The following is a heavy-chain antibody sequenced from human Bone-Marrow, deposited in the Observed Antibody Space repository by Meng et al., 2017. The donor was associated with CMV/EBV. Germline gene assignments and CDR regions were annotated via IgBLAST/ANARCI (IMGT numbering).Heavy chain of an antibody. D-gene: IGHD2-2*01. CDR3: ARERIPDIVVVPAAPTFQH. CDR2: ISYDGSNK. V-gene: IGHV3-30-3*01. J-gene: IGHJ1*01. Sequence: GESLKISCAASGFTFSSYAMHWVRQAPGKGLEWVAVISYDGSNKYYADSVKGRFTISRDNSKNTLYLQMHSLRAEDTAVYYCARERIPDIVVVPAAPTFQHCGQGTLVTVSS. CDR1: GFTFSSYA.